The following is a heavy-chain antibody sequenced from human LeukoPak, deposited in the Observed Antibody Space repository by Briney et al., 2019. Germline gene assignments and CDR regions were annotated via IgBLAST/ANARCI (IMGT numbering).Heavy chain of an antibody. V-gene: IGHV3-30*02. Sequence: GGSLRLSCAASGFIFSTRGMHWVRQAPGKGLEWVGFIQFDGGNTYYADSVTGRFTISRDNSKNTLYLQMNSLRAEDTAVYYCARAHLYSSSWYVDYYYYYMDVWGKGTTVTISS. J-gene: IGHJ6*03. CDR1: GFIFSTRG. CDR3: ARAHLYSSSWYVDYYYYYMDV. CDR2: IQFDGGNT. D-gene: IGHD6-13*01.